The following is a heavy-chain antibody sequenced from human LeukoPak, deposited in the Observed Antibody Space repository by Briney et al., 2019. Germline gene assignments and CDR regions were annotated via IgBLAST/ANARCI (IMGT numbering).Heavy chain of an antibody. Sequence: GGSLRLSCSASGITLSKSTLSWVRLAPGKGLEWVSGISGSDTFYADFEKGRFTISRDNSKNTAYMQLNSLSVADTAIYYCATLYEIHSDYWGQGTLVTVSS. CDR2: ISGSDT. CDR1: GITLSKST. V-gene: IGHV3-23*01. D-gene: IGHD2/OR15-2a*01. CDR3: ATLYEIHSDY. J-gene: IGHJ4*02.